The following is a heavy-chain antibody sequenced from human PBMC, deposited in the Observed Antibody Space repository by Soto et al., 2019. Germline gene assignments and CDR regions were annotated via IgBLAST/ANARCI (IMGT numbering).Heavy chain of an antibody. J-gene: IGHJ4*02. CDR2: INAYNGNT. CDR1: GYSFPSST. Sequence: QVQLVQSGAEMKRPGASVKVSCKASGYSFPSSTISWVRQAPGQGLEWMGWINAYNGNTKYTQKRQGRFTMTTDTSTSTAYMELENLRSDDTAMYFCAIANYGDNDYWGQGTLVTVSS. D-gene: IGHD4-17*01. V-gene: IGHV1-18*01. CDR3: AIANYGDNDY.